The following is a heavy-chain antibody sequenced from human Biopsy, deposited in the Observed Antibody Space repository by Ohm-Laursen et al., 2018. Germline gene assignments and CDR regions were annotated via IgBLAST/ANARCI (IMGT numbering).Heavy chain of an antibody. J-gene: IGHJ4*02. CDR3: ALASFDY. CDR1: GYTLTALS. CDR2: FAPENGKT. Sequence: ASVKVSCKVSGYTLTALSMHWVRQAPGRGLEWMGGFAPENGKTIYAQKFQGRITMTEDTSTDTAYMELSSLRSEDTAVYYCALASFDYWGQGTLVTVPS. V-gene: IGHV1-24*01.